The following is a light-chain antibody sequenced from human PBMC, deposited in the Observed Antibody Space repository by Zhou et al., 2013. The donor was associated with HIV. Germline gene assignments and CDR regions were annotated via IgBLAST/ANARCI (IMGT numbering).Light chain of an antibody. J-gene: IGLJ1*01. CDR1: SGDVGAYNY. CDR3: SSYSSSSTLXV. CDR2: DVS. V-gene: IGLV2-14*03. Sequence: QSALTQPASVSGSPGQSITISCTGTSGDVGAYNYVSWYQQHPGKAPKLMIYDVSYRPSGVSNRFSGSKSGNTASLIISGLQAEDEADYYCSSYSSSSTLXVFGTGTKVTVL.